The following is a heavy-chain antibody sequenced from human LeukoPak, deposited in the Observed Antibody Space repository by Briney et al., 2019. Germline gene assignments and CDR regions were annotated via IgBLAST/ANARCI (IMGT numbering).Heavy chain of an antibody. CDR3: ARDDHYFDSALRL. Sequence: SQTLSLTCTLSGGSLTTVGTRWTWIRHHPEKGLEWIGYIYYSGSTFYNPSLRSRLTISVDTNKNQFSLELDSVTVADTAVYYCARDDHYFDSALRLWGQGTLVTVSS. V-gene: IGHV4-31*03. J-gene: IGHJ4*02. D-gene: IGHD3-9*01. CDR1: GGSLTTVGTR. CDR2: IYYSGST.